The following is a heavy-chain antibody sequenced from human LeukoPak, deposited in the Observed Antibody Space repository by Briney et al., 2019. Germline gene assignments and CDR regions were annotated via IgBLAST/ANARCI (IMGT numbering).Heavy chain of an antibody. V-gene: IGHV4-39*01. CDR3: ARLNTAMAYFDY. J-gene: IGHJ4*02. CDR2: IYYSGST. Sequence: SETLSLTCTVSGGSISTYYWGWIRQPPGKGLEWIGSIYYSGSTYYNPSLKGRVTISVDTSKNQLSLKLSSVTAADTAVYHCARLNTAMAYFDYWGQGTLVTVSS. CDR1: GGSISTYY. D-gene: IGHD5-18*01.